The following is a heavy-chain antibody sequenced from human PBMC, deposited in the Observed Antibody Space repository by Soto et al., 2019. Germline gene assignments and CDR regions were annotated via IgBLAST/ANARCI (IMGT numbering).Heavy chain of an antibody. CDR3: ARGSSSSWYGWFDP. V-gene: IGHV3-33*01. CDR2: IWYDGSNK. CDR1: GFTFSSYG. Sequence: GGSLRLSCAASGFTFSSYGMHWVRQAPGKGLEWVAVIWYDGSNKYYADSVKGRFTISRDNSKNTLYLQMNSLRAEDTAVYYCARGSSSSWYGWFDPWGQGTLVTVSS. J-gene: IGHJ5*02. D-gene: IGHD6-13*01.